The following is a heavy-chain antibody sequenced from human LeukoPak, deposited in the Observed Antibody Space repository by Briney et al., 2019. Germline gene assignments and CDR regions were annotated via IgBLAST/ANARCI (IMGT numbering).Heavy chain of an antibody. J-gene: IGHJ5*02. CDR1: GYTFTAYY. Sequence: ASVKVSCKASGYTFTAYYMNWVRQAPGQGLEWMGWINPNTGATNYAQKFQGRVTMTRDTSISTAYLQWSSLKASDTAMYYCARQDGYCSGGSCENWFDPWGQGTLVTVSS. V-gene: IGHV1-2*02. CDR2: INPNTGAT. CDR3: ARQDGYCSGGSCENWFDP. D-gene: IGHD2-15*01.